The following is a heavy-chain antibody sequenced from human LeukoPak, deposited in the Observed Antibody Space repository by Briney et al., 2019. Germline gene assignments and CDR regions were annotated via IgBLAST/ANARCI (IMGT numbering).Heavy chain of an antibody. CDR1: GFTLSSDG. CDR3: AKDQGPRDPFFLPDY. Sequence: PGASLRLSCAASGFTLSSDGMDSVRQAPGKGLEWVAFIRYDGSNKYYADSVKGRFTISRDNSKNTRYLQMNSLRAEDTAVYYCAKDQGPRDPFFLPDYWGQGTLVTVSS. CDR2: IRYDGSNK. J-gene: IGHJ4*02. V-gene: IGHV3-30*02. D-gene: IGHD2/OR15-2a*01.